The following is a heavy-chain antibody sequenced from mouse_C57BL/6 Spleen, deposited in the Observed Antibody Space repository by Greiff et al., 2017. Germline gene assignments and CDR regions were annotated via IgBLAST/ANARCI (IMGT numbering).Heavy chain of an antibody. CDR2: IHPNSGST. D-gene: IGHD1-1*01. CDR1: GYTFTSYW. V-gene: IGHV1-64*01. CDR3: AGGGTTVVAEGYAMDY. Sequence: VQLQQPGAELVKPGASVKLSCKASGYTFTSYWMHWVKQRPGQGLEWIGMIHPNSGSTNYNEKFKSKATLTVDKSSSTAYMQLSSLTSEDSAVYYCAGGGTTVVAEGYAMDYWGQGTSVTVS. J-gene: IGHJ4*01.